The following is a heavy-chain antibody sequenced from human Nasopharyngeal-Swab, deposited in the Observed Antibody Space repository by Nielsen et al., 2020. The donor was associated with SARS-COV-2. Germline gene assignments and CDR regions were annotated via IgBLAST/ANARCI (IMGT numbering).Heavy chain of an antibody. Sequence: GESLKISCVPSGFSFSSYAMHWVRQAPGKGLEWVAVVSHDGSNKYHAESVRGRFTISRDNSKNTLYLQMSSLRVEDTAVYYCARVENYDPETYKWPGMAVWGPGPLVTVSS. CDR2: VSHDGSNK. CDR1: GFSFSSYA. CDR3: ARVENYDPETYKWPGMAV. D-gene: IGHD3-16*01. V-gene: IGHV3-30-3*01. J-gene: IGHJ6*02.